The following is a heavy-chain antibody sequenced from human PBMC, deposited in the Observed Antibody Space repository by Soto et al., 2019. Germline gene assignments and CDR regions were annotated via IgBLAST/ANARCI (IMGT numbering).Heavy chain of an antibody. J-gene: IGHJ6*02. V-gene: IGHV3-7*03. CDR2: IKQDGSEK. CDR3: ATFPFYYYYGMDV. D-gene: IGHD3-16*01. CDR1: GFTFSSYW. Sequence: GGSLSLSCAASGFTFSSYWMSWVRQAPGKGLEWEANIKQDGSEKYYVDSVKGRFTISRDNAKNSLYLQMNSLRAEDTAVYYCATFPFYYYYGMDVWGQGTTVTVSS.